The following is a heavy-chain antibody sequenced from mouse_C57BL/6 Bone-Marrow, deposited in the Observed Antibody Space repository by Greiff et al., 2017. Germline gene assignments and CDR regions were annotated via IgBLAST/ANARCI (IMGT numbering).Heavy chain of an antibody. Sequence: QVQLQQSGPGLVQPSQSLSITCTVSGFSLTSYGVHWVRQSPGKGLEWLGVIWRGGSTDYNAAFMSRPSITKDNSKSQVFFKMNSLQADDTAIYYCAKSPTGSSYPAYWGQGTLVTVSA. J-gene: IGHJ3*01. CDR1: GFSLTSYG. CDR2: IWRGGST. CDR3: AKSPTGSSYPAY. V-gene: IGHV2-5*01. D-gene: IGHD1-1*01.